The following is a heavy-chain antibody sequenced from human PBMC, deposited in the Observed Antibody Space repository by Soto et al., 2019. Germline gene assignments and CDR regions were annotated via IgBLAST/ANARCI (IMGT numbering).Heavy chain of an antibody. CDR1: GFTFSSYG. Sequence: QVQLVESGGGVVQPGRSLRLSCAASGFTFSSYGMHWVRQAPGKGLEWVAVIWYDGSNKYYADSVKGRFTISRDNSKNTLYLQMNSLRAEDTAVYYCATGGSSSWYPPFDYWGQGTLVTVSS. D-gene: IGHD6-13*01. CDR3: ATGGSSSWYPPFDY. CDR2: IWYDGSNK. V-gene: IGHV3-33*01. J-gene: IGHJ4*02.